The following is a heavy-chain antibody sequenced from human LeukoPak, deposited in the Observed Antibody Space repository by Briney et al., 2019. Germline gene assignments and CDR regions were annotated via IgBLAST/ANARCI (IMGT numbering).Heavy chain of an antibody. CDR1: GFTFSSYT. J-gene: IGHJ6*02. Sequence: PGGSLRLSCAASGFTFSSYTVTWVRQAPVKGLEWVSSISGSGSTTYFADSVKGRFTISRDNSKNTLYLQMNSLRAEDTAVYYCAKDSTVSGSYYGMDIWGQGTTVTVSS. D-gene: IGHD3-22*01. CDR2: ISGSGSTT. V-gene: IGHV3-23*01. CDR3: AKDSTVSGSYYGMDI.